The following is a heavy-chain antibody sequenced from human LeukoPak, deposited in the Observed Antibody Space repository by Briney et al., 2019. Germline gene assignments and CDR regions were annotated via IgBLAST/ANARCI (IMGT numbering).Heavy chain of an antibody. CDR3: ARDRGNDYFDS. V-gene: IGHV3-33*01. J-gene: IGHJ4*02. Sequence: GGSLRLSRAASGFTFSSHGMHWVRQAPGKGLEWLTFTWSDGRSEYYADSVKGRFTVSRDNSKNTVYLQINSLRVEDTAVYYCARDRGNDYFDSWGQGTLVTVSS. CDR2: TWSDGRSE. CDR1: GFTFSSHG.